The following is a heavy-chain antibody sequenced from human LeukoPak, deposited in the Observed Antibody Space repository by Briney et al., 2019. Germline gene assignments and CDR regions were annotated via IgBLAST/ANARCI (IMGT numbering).Heavy chain of an antibody. CDR2: IIPIFGTA. J-gene: IGHJ6*03. CDR1: GGTFSSYA. D-gene: IGHD3-3*01. V-gene: IGHV1-69*13. Sequence: GASVKVSCKASGGTFSSYAISWVRQAPGQGLEWMGGIIPIFGTANYAQKFQGRVTIAADESTSTAYMELSSLRSEDTAVYYCARGQLRFLEWCLGYYYYMDVWGKGTTVTVSS. CDR3: ARGQLRFLEWCLGYYYYMDV.